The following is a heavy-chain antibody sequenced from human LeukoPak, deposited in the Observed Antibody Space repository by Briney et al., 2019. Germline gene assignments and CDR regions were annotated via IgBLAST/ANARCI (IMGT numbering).Heavy chain of an antibody. V-gene: IGHV3-74*01. D-gene: IGHD2-2*01. CDR3: ARKYTTSYYSVDY. CDR1: GFTFSDTW. J-gene: IGHJ4*02. Sequence: PGGSLRLSCAASGFTFSDTWMHWVRQAPGKGLVWVSRIRSDGSDTRYAESVKGRFTISRDNSKQTVYLQMNSLKSEDTALYYCARKYTTSYYSVDYWGQGSLVTVSS. CDR2: IRSDGSDT.